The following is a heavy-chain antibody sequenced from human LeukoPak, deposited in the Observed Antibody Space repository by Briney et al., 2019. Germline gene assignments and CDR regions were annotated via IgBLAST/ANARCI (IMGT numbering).Heavy chain of an antibody. J-gene: IGHJ5*02. V-gene: IGHV3-30*03. CDR1: GFTFSSYG. CDR3: ARESSGYPNWFDP. CDR2: ISYDGSNK. D-gene: IGHD3-22*01. Sequence: GRSLRLSCAASGFTFSSYGIHWVRQAPGKGLEWVAVISYDGSNKYYADSVKGRFTISRDNAKNSLYLQMNSLRAEDTAVYYCARESSGYPNWFDPWGQGTLVTVSS.